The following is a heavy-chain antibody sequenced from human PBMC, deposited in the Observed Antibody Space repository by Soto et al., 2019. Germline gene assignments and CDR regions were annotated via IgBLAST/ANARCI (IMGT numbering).Heavy chain of an antibody. CDR2: IYHSGST. CDR3: ARDIVVVPAAIRLGMDV. D-gene: IGHD2-2*01. J-gene: IGHJ6*02. Sequence: PSETLSLTCAVSGGSISSSNWWSWVRQPPGKGLEWIGEIYHSGSTNYNPSLKSRVTISVDKSKNQFSLKLSSVTAADTAVYHCARDIVVVPAAIRLGMDVWGRGNTVTVSS. V-gene: IGHV4-4*02. CDR1: GGSISSSNW.